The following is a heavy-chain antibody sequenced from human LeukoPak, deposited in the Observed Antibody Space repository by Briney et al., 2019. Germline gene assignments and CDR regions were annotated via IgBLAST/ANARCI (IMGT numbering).Heavy chain of an antibody. CDR1: GFTFNSYT. D-gene: IGHD3-10*01. CDR3: ARGWVGSWESHLLRRAFDI. V-gene: IGHV3-21*01. Sequence: GGSLRLSCAASGFTFNSYTMNWVRQTPGKGLEWVSSISSNGSYIYYADSLKGRFTISRDNAKNSLYLQVNSLRAEDTAVYYCARGWVGSWESHLLRRAFDIWGQGTVVAVSS. CDR2: ISSNGSYI. J-gene: IGHJ3*02.